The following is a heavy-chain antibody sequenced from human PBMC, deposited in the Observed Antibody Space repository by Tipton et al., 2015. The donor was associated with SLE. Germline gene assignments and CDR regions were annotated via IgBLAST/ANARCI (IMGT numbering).Heavy chain of an antibody. Sequence: SLRLSCAASGFTISSYWMLWVRQVPGKGLVCVSRINGDGSITAYADSVKGRFTISRDNAKNSLYLQISSLRAEDTAVYYCTRDWVNKAFDVWGQGTMVSVSS. CDR2: INGDGSIT. CDR1: GFTISSYW. J-gene: IGHJ3*01. D-gene: IGHD2/OR15-2a*01. V-gene: IGHV3-74*01. CDR3: TRDWVNKAFDV.